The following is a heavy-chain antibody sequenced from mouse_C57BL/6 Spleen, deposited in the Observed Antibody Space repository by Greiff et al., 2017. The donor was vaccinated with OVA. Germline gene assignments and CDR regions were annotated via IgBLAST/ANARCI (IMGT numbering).Heavy chain of an antibody. Sequence: QVQLQQSGAELVRPGTSVKVSCKASGYAFTNYLIEWVKQRPGQGLEWIGVINPGSGGTNYNEKFKGKATLTADKSSSTAYMQLSSLTSEDSAVYFCARWGLREYFDVWGTGTTVTVSS. V-gene: IGHV1-54*01. CDR3: ARWGLREYFDV. CDR2: INPGSGGT. CDR1: GYAFTNYL. J-gene: IGHJ1*03. D-gene: IGHD2-4*01.